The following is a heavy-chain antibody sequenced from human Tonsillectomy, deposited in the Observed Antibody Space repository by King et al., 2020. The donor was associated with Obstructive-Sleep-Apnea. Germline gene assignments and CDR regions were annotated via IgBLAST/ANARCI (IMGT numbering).Heavy chain of an antibody. CDR3: ARDDIYSGYAH. CDR1: GFTFSSYW. V-gene: IGHV3-7*03. D-gene: IGHD5-12*01. J-gene: IGHJ4*02. CDR2: IKQDGSEK. Sequence: VQLVESGGGLVQPGGSLRLSCAASGFTFSSYWMSWVRQAPGKGLEWGANIKQDGSEKDYVDSVKGRFTISRDNAKNSLYLQMNSMRAEDTARYYCARDDIYSGYAHWGQGTLVTVSS.